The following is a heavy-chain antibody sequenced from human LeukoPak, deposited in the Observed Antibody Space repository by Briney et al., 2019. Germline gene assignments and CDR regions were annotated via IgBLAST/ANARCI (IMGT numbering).Heavy chain of an antibody. V-gene: IGHV4-59*08. J-gene: IGHJ2*01. Sequence: SETLSLTCTVSGGSISSYYWSWIRQPPGKGLEWIGYIYYSGSTNYNPSLKSRVTISVDTSKNQFSLKLSSVTAADTAVYYCARQGGGLLYFDLWGRGTLVTVSS. CDR2: IYYSGST. CDR3: ARQGGGLLYFDL. CDR1: GGSISSYY. D-gene: IGHD3-16*01.